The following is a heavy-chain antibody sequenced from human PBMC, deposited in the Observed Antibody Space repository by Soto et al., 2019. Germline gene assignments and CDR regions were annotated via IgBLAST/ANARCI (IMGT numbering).Heavy chain of an antibody. CDR3: AREYYDFWSGYPTYYGMDV. CDR2: IYYSGST. V-gene: IGHV4-30-4*01. D-gene: IGHD3-3*01. CDR1: GGSISSGDYY. Sequence: SETLSLTCTVSGGSISSGDYYWSWIRQPPGKGLEWIGYIYYSGSTYYNPSLKSRVTISVDTSKNQFSLKLSSVTAADTAVYYCAREYYDFWSGYPTYYGMDVWGQGTTVTVSS. J-gene: IGHJ6*02.